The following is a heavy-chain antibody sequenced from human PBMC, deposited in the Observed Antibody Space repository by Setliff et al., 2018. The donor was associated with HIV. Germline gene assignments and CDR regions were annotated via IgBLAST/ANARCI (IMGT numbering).Heavy chain of an antibody. CDR1: GGSISSSGNY. V-gene: IGHV4-31*03. CDR2: IYHTGTT. D-gene: IGHD3-10*01. CDR3: ARDLSPYGSGDPYYYYGMDV. Sequence: SETMSLTCTVSGGSISSSGNYWTWIRQRPGKGLEWIGYIYHTGTTYYHPSLKSRVLISVDTSNNQFSLRLSSVTAADTAVYYCARDLSPYGSGDPYYYYGMDVWGQGTTVTVSS. J-gene: IGHJ6*02.